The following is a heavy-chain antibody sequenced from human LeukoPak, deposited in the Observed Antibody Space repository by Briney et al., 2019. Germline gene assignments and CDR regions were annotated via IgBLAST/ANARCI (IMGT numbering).Heavy chain of an antibody. CDR1: LGSHW. V-gene: IGHV3-7*01. J-gene: IGHJ4*02. Sequence: GRSPRLSCVGALGSHWMGWVRQAPGKGLEWVANIKEDGSQKYYMDSVKGRFTISRDNAKSSLFLQMNNLRVEDTAVYYCTRDQTWGQGTLVTVSS. CDR2: IKEDGSQK. CDR3: TRDQT.